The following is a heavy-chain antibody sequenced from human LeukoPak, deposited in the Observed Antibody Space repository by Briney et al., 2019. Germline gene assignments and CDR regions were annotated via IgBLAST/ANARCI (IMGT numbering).Heavy chain of an antibody. CDR2: IYYSGST. V-gene: IGHV4-59*01. CDR3: ARNRKGEPFDY. CDR1: GGSISSYY. Sequence: SETLSFTCTVSGGSISSYYWSWIRQPPGKGLEWIGYIYYSGSTNYNPSLKSRVTISVDTSKNQFSLKLSSVTAADTAVYYCARNRKGEPFDYWGQGTLVTVSS. J-gene: IGHJ4*02.